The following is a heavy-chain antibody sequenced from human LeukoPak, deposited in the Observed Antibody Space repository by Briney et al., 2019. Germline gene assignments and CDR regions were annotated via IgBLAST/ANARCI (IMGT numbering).Heavy chain of an antibody. CDR3: AKDPRIAVAGPVDY. V-gene: IGHV3-23*01. CDR2: ISGSGGST. D-gene: IGHD6-19*01. J-gene: IGHJ4*02. CDR1: GFTFSCYA. Sequence: PGGSLRLSCAASGFTFSCYAMSWVRQAPGKGLEWVSAISGSGGSTYYADSVKGRFTISRDNSKNTLYLQMNSLRAEDTAVYYCAKDPRIAVAGPVDYWGQGTPVTVSS.